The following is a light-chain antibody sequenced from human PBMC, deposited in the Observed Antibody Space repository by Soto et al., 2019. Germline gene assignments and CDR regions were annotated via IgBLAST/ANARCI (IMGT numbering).Light chain of an antibody. CDR2: DIS. Sequence: EIVMTQSPATLSVSPGERATLSCRASQSVSSNLAWYQQKPGQAPSLLIYDISARATGIPTRFSGSGSGTEFTLTISSLQSEDFAVYSCQQYNDWPLTFGGGTKVEI. CDR3: QQYNDWPLT. V-gene: IGKV3D-15*01. J-gene: IGKJ4*01. CDR1: QSVSSN.